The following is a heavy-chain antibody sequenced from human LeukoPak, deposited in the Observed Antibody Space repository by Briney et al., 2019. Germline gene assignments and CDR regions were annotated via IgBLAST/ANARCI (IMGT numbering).Heavy chain of an antibody. CDR2: MSGSGGMT. D-gene: IGHD3-22*01. CDR1: GFTFSSFA. CDR3: AKDKYDDSSGYYRGRRNSLFDY. Sequence: QPGGSLRLSCAASGFTFSSFAMSWVRQAPGEGLEWVSAMSGSGGMTYSADSVKGRFTISRDNSKNTLYLQMNSLRAEDTAVYYCAKDKYDDSSGYYRGRRNSLFDYWGQGTLVTVSS. V-gene: IGHV3-23*01. J-gene: IGHJ4*02.